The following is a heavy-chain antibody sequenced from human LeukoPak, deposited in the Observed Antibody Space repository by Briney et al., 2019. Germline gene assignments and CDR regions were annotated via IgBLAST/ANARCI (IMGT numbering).Heavy chain of an antibody. CDR2: IYYSGST. V-gene: IGHV4-61*01. D-gene: IGHD3-10*01. CDR1: GDSISSGTYY. J-gene: IGHJ4*02. CDR3: ATGFVSYYFDY. Sequence: PSETLSLTCTVSGDSISSGTYYCTWIRQPPGKGLEWIGYIYYSGSTDYNPSLKSRVTTSLDTSKNQFSLKLSSVTAADTAVYYCATGFVSYYFDYWGQGTLVTVSS.